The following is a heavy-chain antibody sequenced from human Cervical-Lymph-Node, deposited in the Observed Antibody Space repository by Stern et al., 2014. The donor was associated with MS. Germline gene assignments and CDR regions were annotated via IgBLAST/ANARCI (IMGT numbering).Heavy chain of an antibody. J-gene: IGHJ3*01. V-gene: IGHV3-30*04. CDR2: ISYEGTNK. CDR1: GFPFSTYT. Sequence: VHLVESGGGVVQPGRSLRLSCAASGFPFSTYTMHWVRQAPGKGLEWVAVISYEGTNKYYADSVKGRFTISRDNSKNTLSLQLNSLRTEDTAVYYCARAPGTMIVILLADAFDLWGQGTMVTVSS. CDR3: ARAPGTMIVILLADAFDL. D-gene: IGHD3-22*01.